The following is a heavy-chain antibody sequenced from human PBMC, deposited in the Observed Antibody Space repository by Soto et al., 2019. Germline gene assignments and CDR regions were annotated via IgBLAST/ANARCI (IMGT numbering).Heavy chain of an antibody. V-gene: IGHV3-23*01. J-gene: IGHJ3*02. D-gene: IGHD5-12*01. CDR3: AKDIISGYDLQNDAFDI. Sequence: PGGSLRLSCAASGFTFSSYAMSWVRQAPGKGLEWVSAIIGSGGSTYYADSVKGRFTISRDNSKNTLYLQMNSLRAEDTAVYYCAKDIISGYDLQNDAFDICGQGXMLTV. CDR2: IIGSGGST. CDR1: GFTFSSYA.